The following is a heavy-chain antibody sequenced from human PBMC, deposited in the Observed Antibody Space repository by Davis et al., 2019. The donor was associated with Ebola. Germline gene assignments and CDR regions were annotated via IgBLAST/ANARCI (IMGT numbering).Heavy chain of an antibody. CDR3: AKVTWESTGDY. Sequence: GGSLRLSCAASGFLVSNNYINWVRQAPGKGLEWVSAIYTVGGRTHYADSVRGRFTISSDLSKSTVYLQMNSLRVDDTAMYYCAKVTWESTGDYWGQGTRVTVSS. D-gene: IGHD7-27*01. CDR2: IYTVGGRT. CDR1: GFLVSNNY. J-gene: IGHJ4*02. V-gene: IGHV3-23*01.